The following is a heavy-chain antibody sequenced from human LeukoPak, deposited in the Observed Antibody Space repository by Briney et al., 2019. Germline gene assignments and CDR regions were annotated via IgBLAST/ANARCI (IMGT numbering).Heavy chain of an antibody. CDR1: GYTFTSYD. V-gene: IGHV1-8*01. CDR3: ARGGFVSAAGDY. Sequence: ASVKVSCKAYGYTFTSYDINWVRQATGQGLEWMGWMNPNSGNTGYAQKFQGRVTMTRNTSISTAYMELSSLRSEDTAVYYCARGGFVSAAGDYWGQGTLVTVSS. D-gene: IGHD6-13*01. J-gene: IGHJ4*02. CDR2: MNPNSGNT.